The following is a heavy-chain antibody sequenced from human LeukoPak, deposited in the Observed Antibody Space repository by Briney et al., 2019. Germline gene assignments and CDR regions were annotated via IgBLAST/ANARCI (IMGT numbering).Heavy chain of an antibody. D-gene: IGHD3-10*01. CDR3: ARGGYYGSGNDFRFDP. CDR2: ISHRGST. V-gene: IGHV4-38-2*02. CDR1: GYSISSSYY. J-gene: IGHJ5*02. Sequence: PSETLSLTCTVSGYSISSSYYWGWIRQPPGKGLEWVGSISHRGSTNYNPSLKSRVTISVDTSKNQFSLKLSSVTAADTAIYYCARGGYYGSGNDFRFDPWGQGTLVTVSS.